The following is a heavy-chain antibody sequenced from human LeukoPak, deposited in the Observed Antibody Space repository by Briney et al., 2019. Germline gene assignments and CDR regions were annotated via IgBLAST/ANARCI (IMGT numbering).Heavy chain of an antibody. CDR3: AREGRGYDSTGGSTLFDY. J-gene: IGHJ4*02. CDR1: GGSISSTNW. V-gene: IGHV4-4*02. CDR2: VHLNGRT. Sequence: SDTLSLICGVSGGSISSTNWWTWVRQPPGKGLEWIGEVHLNGRTNDNPSLRSRLTMSVDLSENHISLKLASVTAADTAVYYCAREGRGYDSTGGSTLFDYWGQGTLVTVSS. D-gene: IGHD5-12*01.